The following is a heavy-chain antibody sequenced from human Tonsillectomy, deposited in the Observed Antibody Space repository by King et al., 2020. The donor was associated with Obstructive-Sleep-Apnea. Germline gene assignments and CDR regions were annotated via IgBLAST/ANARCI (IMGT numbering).Heavy chain of an antibody. V-gene: IGHV4-34*01. CDR3: ARADLMVRGVIKEYYFDY. D-gene: IGHD3-10*01. Sequence: VQLPQWGAGLLKPSETLSLTCAVYGGSFSGYYWSWIRQPPGKGLEWIGEINHSGSTNYNPSLKSRVTISVDTSKNQFSLKLSSVTAADTAVYYCARADLMVRGVIKEYYFDYWGQGTLVTVSS. CDR2: INHSGST. CDR1: GGSFSGYY. J-gene: IGHJ4*02.